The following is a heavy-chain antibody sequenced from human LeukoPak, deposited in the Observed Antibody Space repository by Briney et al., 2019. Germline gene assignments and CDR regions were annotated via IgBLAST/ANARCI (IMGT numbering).Heavy chain of an antibody. CDR3: AKWDSSSWYGANDY. CDR2: ISGSGGST. D-gene: IGHD6-13*01. Sequence: GGSLRLSCAASGFTFSSYAMSWVRQAPGKGLEWVSAISGSGGSTYYADSVKGRFTISRDNSKNTLYLQMNSLRAEDTAVYYCAKWDSSSWYGANDYWGQGTLVTVSS. J-gene: IGHJ4*02. CDR1: GFTFSSYA. V-gene: IGHV3-23*01.